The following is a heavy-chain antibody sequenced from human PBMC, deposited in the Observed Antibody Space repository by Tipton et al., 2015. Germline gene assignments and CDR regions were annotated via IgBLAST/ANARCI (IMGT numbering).Heavy chain of an antibody. CDR1: GGSMSGYY. CDR2: ISYTDGA. J-gene: IGHJ3*02. Sequence: TLSRTCTVSGGSMSGYYWSWIRQPPGKGLEWIGYISYTDGAHYNPALKSRVTISVDTSKNQFSLTLNSVTPEDTAVYYCARGRNNAFDIWGQGTLATVSS. V-gene: IGHV4-59*12. CDR3: ARGRNNAFDI.